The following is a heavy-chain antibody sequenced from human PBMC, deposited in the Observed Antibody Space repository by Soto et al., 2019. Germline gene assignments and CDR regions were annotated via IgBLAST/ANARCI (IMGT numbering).Heavy chain of an antibody. CDR2: IYSIYGRSRT. V-gene: IGHV3-66*01. CDR1: GFSVSEKH. J-gene: IGHJ3*01. Sequence: EEQLVESGGGLVQLGGSLRLSCAASGFSVSEKHMSWVRQAPGKGLEWVSTIYSIYGRSRTCYADSVEGRFTISRDNSKNPLSHQMNTRRAEDPAVYYCARADRSAFEVWGQGAMVTVSS. CDR3: ARADRSAFEV.